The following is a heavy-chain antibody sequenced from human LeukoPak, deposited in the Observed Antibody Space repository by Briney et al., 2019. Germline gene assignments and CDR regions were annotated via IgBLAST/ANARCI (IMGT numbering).Heavy chain of an antibody. Sequence: PGGSLRLSCAASGCTFSNAWVSRVRQATGKGLESVARMKSKTEGGTPDYGARVKGRFTISRDDSKNTLYLQMSSLTTQATAVYYCTTGAGTGTIFGYWGQGTLVTVSS. CDR3: TTGAGTGTIFGY. CDR1: GCTFSNAW. D-gene: IGHD1-1*01. CDR2: MKSKTEGGTP. J-gene: IGHJ4*02. V-gene: IGHV3-15*01.